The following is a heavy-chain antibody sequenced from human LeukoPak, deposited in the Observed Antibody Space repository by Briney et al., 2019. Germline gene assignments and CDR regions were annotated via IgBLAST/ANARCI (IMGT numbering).Heavy chain of an antibody. V-gene: IGHV4-38-2*01. Sequence: SETLSLTCAVSGYSISSGYYWGWIRQPPGKGLEWIGSIYHSGSTYYNPSLKSRVTISVDTSKNQFSLKLSSVTAADTAVYYCARGDFAVAGTPTHFDYWGQGTLVTVSS. D-gene: IGHD6-19*01. J-gene: IGHJ4*02. CDR2: IYHSGST. CDR3: ARGDFAVAGTPTHFDY. CDR1: GYSISSGYY.